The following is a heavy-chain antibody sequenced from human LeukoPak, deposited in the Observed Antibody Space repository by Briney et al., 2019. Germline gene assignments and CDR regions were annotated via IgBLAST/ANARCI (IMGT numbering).Heavy chain of an antibody. CDR1: GGSISSYY. CDR3: ARHPLWGSGSYLDY. V-gene: IGHV4-59*08. J-gene: IGHJ4*02. D-gene: IGHD3-10*01. Sequence: SGTLSLTCTVSGGSISSYYWSWIRQPPGKGLEWTGYIYYSGSTNYNLSLKSRVTISVDTSQNQVSLKLSSVTAADTAVYYCARHPLWGSGSYLDYWGQGTLVTASS. CDR2: IYYSGST.